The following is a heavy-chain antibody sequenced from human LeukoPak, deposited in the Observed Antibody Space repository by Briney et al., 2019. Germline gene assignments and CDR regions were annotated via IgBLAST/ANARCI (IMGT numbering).Heavy chain of an antibody. D-gene: IGHD3-9*01. CDR1: GGSISSYY. J-gene: IGHJ4*02. V-gene: IGHV4-4*07. Sequence: SETLSLTCTVSGGSISSYYWSWIRQPAGKGLEWIGRIYTSGSTNYNPSLKSRVTMSVDTSKNQFSLKLSSVTAADTAVYYCVRSSFLTGYYYSFDYWGQGTLVTVSS. CDR3: VRSSFLTGYYYSFDY. CDR2: IYTSGST.